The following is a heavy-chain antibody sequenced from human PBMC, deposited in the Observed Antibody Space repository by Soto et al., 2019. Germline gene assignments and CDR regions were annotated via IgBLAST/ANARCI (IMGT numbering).Heavy chain of an antibody. J-gene: IGHJ4*02. CDR1: GGSFSCYY. Sequence: QVQLQQWGAGLLKPSETLSLTCAVYGGSFSCYYWNWIRQPPGKGLEWIGEINHSGSTNYNPSLKSRVTISVDTSKNQFSLKLSSVTAADTAVYYCARGWGRIFDYWGQGTLVTVSS. CDR2: INHSGST. V-gene: IGHV4-34*01. CDR3: ARGWGRIFDY. D-gene: IGHD7-27*01.